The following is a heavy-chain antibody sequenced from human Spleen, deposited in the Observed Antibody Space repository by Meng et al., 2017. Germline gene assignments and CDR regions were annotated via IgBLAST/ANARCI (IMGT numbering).Heavy chain of an antibody. Sequence: SGAASGFTFSSYWMSWVRQAPGKGLEWVAVISYDGSNKYYADSVKGRFTISRDNSKNTLYLQMNSLRAEDTAVYYCARRSLGSSLDYWGQGTLVTVSS. J-gene: IGHJ4*02. CDR3: ARRSLGSSLDY. V-gene: IGHV3-30*03. CDR1: GFTFSSYW. CDR2: ISYDGSNK. D-gene: IGHD6-13*01.